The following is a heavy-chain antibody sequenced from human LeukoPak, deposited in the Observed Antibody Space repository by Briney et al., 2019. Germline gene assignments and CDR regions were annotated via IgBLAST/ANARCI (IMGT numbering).Heavy chain of an antibody. Sequence: PSETLSLTCAVSGYSISNGYYRVWIRQPPGRGLECIGSLYHSDSAYYNTSLRSRVSMSVDTSKNQVSLTLSFVTAADTAVYYCARQHDSYYYYYIDVWGSGTTVTVSS. CDR1: GYSISNGYY. CDR2: LYHSDSA. CDR3: ARQHDSYYYYYIDV. J-gene: IGHJ6*03. V-gene: IGHV4-38-2*01.